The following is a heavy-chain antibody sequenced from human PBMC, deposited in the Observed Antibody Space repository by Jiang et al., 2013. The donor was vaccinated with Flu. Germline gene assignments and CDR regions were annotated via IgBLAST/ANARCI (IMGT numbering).Heavy chain of an antibody. J-gene: IGHJ4*02. Sequence: WNWIRQSPSRGLEWLGRTYYRSKXFRHYAVSVKSRITINPDTSKNQFSLQLNSVTPEDTAMYFCVRTGVGGYPDYWGQGTLVTVSS. CDR2: TYYRSKXFR. D-gene: IGHD3-3*01. V-gene: IGHV6-1*01. CDR3: VRTGVGGYPDY.